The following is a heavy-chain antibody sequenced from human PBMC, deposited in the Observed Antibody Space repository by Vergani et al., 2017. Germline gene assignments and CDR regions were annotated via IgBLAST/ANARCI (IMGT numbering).Heavy chain of an antibody. D-gene: IGHD5-12*01. CDR3: ARSGYSGYDTWYYFDY. CDR1: GYIFTTYW. Sequence: EVQLVQSEAEVRKPGESLKISCKGSGYIFTTYWIAWVRQMPGRGLEWMGIIYPGDSDTRYSPSFQGQVTISADKSISTAYLQWSSLKASDTAMYYCARSGYSGYDTWYYFDYWGQGTLVTVSS. J-gene: IGHJ4*02. CDR2: IYPGDSDT. V-gene: IGHV5-51*01.